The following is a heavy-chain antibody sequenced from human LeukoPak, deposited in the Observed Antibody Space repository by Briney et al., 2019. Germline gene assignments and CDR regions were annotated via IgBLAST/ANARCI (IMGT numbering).Heavy chain of an antibody. Sequence: GGSLRLSCAASGFTFSSYDMHWVRQAPGKGLEWVAVISYDGSNKYYADSVKGRFTISRDNSKNTLYLQMNSLRAEDTAVYYCAKDSGSYYYGSGSYNDAFDIWGQGTMVTVSS. V-gene: IGHV3-30*18. CDR1: GFTFSSYD. CDR3: AKDSGSYYYGSGSYNDAFDI. J-gene: IGHJ3*02. D-gene: IGHD3-10*01. CDR2: ISYDGSNK.